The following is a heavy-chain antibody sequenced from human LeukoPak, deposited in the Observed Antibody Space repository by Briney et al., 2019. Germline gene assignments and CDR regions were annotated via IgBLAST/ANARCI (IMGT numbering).Heavy chain of an antibody. CDR1: GFTFSDYY. CDR3: ARTGGTTVTTKFDY. Sequence: GGSLRLSCAASGFTFSDYYMSWIRQAPGKGLEWVSYISSSSSYTNYADPVGGRFTISRDNAKNSLYLQMNSLRAEDTAVYYCARTGGTTVTTKFDYWGQGTLVTVSS. CDR2: ISSSSSYT. J-gene: IGHJ4*02. V-gene: IGHV3-11*06. D-gene: IGHD4-17*01.